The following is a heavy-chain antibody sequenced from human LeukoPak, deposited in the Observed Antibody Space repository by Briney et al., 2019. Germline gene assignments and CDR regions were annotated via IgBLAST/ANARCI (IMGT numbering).Heavy chain of an antibody. Sequence: HSGGSLRLSCAASGFTFSSYAMSWVRQAPGKGLEWVSAIGGSSGNTNYADSVKGRFTISRDNSKNTLYLQMNSLRAEDTAVYYCAKEASSAYYYMDVWGKGTTVTVSS. CDR1: GFTFSSYA. CDR3: AKEASSAYYYMDV. D-gene: IGHD6-6*01. V-gene: IGHV3-23*01. J-gene: IGHJ6*03. CDR2: IGGSSGNT.